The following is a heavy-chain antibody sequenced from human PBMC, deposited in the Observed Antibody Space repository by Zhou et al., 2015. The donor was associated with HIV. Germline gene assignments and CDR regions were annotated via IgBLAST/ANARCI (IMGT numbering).Heavy chain of an antibody. CDR1: GFAFNTYA. J-gene: IGHJ3*01. CDR2: INSDGGGGSA. D-gene: IGHD3-22*01. CDR3: AKSDSSAYYRDAFDL. Sequence: EVQLLESGGGLAQPGGSLRLSCAASGFAFNTYAMTWVRQAPGKGLEWVSAINSDGGGGSAFYAESVRGRFTISRDRSRNTVFLQMNRLKAADTAIYYCAKSDSSAYYRDAFDLWGQGTMVTVSS. V-gene: IGHV3-23*01.